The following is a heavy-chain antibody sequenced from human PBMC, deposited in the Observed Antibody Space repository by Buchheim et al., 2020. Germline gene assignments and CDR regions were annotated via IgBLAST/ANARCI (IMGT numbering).Heavy chain of an antibody. V-gene: IGHV3-30-3*01. CDR3: ARGEGYSGYDYFDY. J-gene: IGHJ4*02. CDR1: GFTFSSYW. D-gene: IGHD5-12*01. Sequence: VQLVESGGGLVQPGGSLRLSCAASGFTFSSYWMSWVRQAPGKGLEWVAIISYDGSNKYYADSVKGRFTISRDNSKNTLYLQMNSLRAEDTAVYYCARGEGYSGYDYFDYWGQGTL. CDR2: ISYDGSNK.